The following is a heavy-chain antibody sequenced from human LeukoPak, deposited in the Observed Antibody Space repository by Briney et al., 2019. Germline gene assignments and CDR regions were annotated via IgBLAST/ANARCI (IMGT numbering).Heavy chain of an antibody. D-gene: IGHD3-22*01. CDR2: IYYSGST. Sequence: SETLSLTCTVSGGSISSYYWSWIRQPPGKGLEWIGYIYYSGSTNYNPSLKSRVTISVATSKNQFSLKLSSVTAADTAVYYCARSHYYDSSGYYPGRYYYYYYCMDVWGKGTTVTVSS. CDR1: GGSISSYY. J-gene: IGHJ6*03. V-gene: IGHV4-59*01. CDR3: ARSHYYDSSGYYPGRYYYYYYCMDV.